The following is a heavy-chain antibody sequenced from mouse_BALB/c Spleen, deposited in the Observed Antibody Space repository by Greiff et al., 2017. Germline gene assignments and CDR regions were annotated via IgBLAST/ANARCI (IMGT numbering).Heavy chain of an antibody. D-gene: IGHD1-1*01. V-gene: IGHV5-17*01. J-gene: IGHJ4*01. CDR2: ISSGSSTI. CDR3: ARLRSAMDY. Sequence: EVKLVESGGGLVKPGGSLKLSCAASGFTFSDYYMYWVRQTPEKRLEWVAYISSGSSTIYYADTVKGRFTISRDNPKNTLFLQMTSLRSEDTAMYYCARLRSAMDYWGQGTSVTVSS. CDR1: GFTFSDYY.